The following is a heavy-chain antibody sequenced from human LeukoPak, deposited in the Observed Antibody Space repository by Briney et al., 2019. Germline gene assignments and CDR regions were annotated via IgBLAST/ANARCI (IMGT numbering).Heavy chain of an antibody. Sequence: GGSLRLSCAASGFTFSSYAMSWVRQAPGKGLEWVSAISGSGGTKYYADSVNGRFTIPRDNSKNTLYLQMNSLTAEDTALYYCAQVMGVRGAPSDYWGQGTLVTVSS. V-gene: IGHV3-23*01. CDR2: ISGSGGTK. CDR3: AQVMGVRGAPSDY. D-gene: IGHD3-10*01. CDR1: GFTFSSYA. J-gene: IGHJ4*02.